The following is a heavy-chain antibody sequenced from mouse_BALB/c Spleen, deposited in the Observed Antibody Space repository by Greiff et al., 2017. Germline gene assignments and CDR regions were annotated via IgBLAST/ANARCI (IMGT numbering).Heavy chain of an antibody. CDR3: ARDAQRWLLSPGAMDY. J-gene: IGHJ4*01. CDR2: IWGDGST. V-gene: IGHV2-6-7*01. Sequence: QVQLKQSGPGLVAPSQSLSITCTVSGFSLTGYGVNWVRQPPGKGLEWLGMIWGDGSTDYNSALKSRLSISKDNSKSQVFLKMNSLQTDDTARYYCARDAQRWLLSPGAMDYWGQGTSVTVSS. D-gene: IGHD2-3*01. CDR1: GFSLTGYG.